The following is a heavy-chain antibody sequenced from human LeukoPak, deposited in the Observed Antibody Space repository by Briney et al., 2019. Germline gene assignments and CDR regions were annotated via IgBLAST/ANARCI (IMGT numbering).Heavy chain of an antibody. Sequence: PGGSLRLSCAASGFTFSPYSMNWVRQAPGKGLQWVSSISSSGTYIYYADSVKGRFTISRDNAKNSLYLQMNSLTADDTAVYYCAGSGTYHNVLYYFDYWGQGALVTVSS. CDR3: AGSGTYHNVLYYFDY. V-gene: IGHV3-21*01. J-gene: IGHJ4*02. CDR2: ISSSGTYI. D-gene: IGHD3-10*01. CDR1: GFTFSPYS.